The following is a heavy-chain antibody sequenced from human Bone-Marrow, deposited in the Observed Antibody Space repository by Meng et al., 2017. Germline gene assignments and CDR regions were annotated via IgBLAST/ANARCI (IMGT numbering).Heavy chain of an antibody. CDR1: GGTFSSYA. D-gene: IGHD1-26*01. J-gene: IGHJ6*02. Sequence: QVRLVQAGAEVTKPGSSVKVPCKASGGTFSSYAISWVRQAPGQGLEWMGGIIPIFGTANYAQKFQGRVTITADESTSTAYMELSSLRSEDTAVYYCASPSGSHYYYYGMDVWGQGTTVTVSS. CDR2: IIPIFGTA. CDR3: ASPSGSHYYYYGMDV. V-gene: IGHV1-69*01.